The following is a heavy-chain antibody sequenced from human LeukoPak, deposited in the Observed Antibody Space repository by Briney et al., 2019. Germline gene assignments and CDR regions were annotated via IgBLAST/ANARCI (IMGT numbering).Heavy chain of an antibody. J-gene: IGHJ4*02. D-gene: IGHD2-15*01. Sequence: ASVKVSCKASGYTFTGYYMHWVRQAPGQGLEWMGWINPNSGGTNYAQKFQGRVTMTRDTSISTAYMELSSLRSDDTAVYYCAREYCSGGSCYSAFDYWGQGTLVTVSS. CDR1: GYTFTGYY. CDR3: AREYCSGGSCYSAFDY. CDR2: INPNSGGT. V-gene: IGHV1-2*02.